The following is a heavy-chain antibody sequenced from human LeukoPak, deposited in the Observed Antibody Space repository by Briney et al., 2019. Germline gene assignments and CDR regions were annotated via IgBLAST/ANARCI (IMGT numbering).Heavy chain of an antibody. D-gene: IGHD1-26*01. J-gene: IGHJ4*02. CDR3: ASALGGQGGH. CDR2: LSRSGDST. Sequence: GGSLRLSCTASGFTFSSFVMSWVRQAPGKGLEWVSALSRSGDSTYYADSVKGRFTISRDNSKNTLYLQMNSLRADDTAVYYCASALGGQGGHWGQGTLVTV. CDR1: GFTFSSFV. V-gene: IGHV3-23*01.